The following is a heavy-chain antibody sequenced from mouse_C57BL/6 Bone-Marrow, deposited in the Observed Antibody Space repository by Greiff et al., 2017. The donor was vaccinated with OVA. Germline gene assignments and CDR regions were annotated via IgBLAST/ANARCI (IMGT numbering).Heavy chain of an antibody. D-gene: IGHD2-5*01. Sequence: EVQLVESGPGLVKPSQSLSLTCSVTGYSITSGYYWNWIRQFPGNKLEWMGYISYDGSNNYNPSLKNRISITRDTSKNQFFLKLNSVTTADTATYYCARGYSNYGYFDVWGTGTTVTVSS. CDR2: ISYDGSN. CDR1: GYSITSGYY. J-gene: IGHJ1*03. CDR3: ARGYSNYGYFDV. V-gene: IGHV3-6*01.